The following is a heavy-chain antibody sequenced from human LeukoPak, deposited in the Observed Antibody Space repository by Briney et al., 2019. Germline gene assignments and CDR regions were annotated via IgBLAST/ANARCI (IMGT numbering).Heavy chain of an antibody. V-gene: IGHV3-7*03. J-gene: IGHJ4*02. CDR2: IKQDGSEK. Sequence: GGSLRLSCAASGFTFSSYCMSWVRQAPGKGLEWVANIKQDGSEKYYVDSVKGRFTISRDNAKNSLYLQMNSLRAEDTAVYYCAKDKSSDYYDSSGLFDYWGQGTLVTVSS. CDR3: AKDKSSDYYDSSGLFDY. D-gene: IGHD3-22*01. CDR1: GFTFSSYC.